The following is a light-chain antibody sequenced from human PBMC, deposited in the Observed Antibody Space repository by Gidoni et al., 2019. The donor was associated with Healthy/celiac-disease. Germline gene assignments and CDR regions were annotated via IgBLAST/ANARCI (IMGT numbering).Light chain of an antibody. CDR1: QSVSSY. CDR3: QQRSNWTRT. V-gene: IGKV3-11*01. CDR2: DAS. Sequence: DIVLTQSPATLSSSPGERATLTCRASQSVSSYLAWYQQKPGQAPRLLIYDASNRATSIPARCSSSGSGTNFTLTISSREPEDFAVYYCQQRSNWTRTFGQXTKVEIK. J-gene: IGKJ1*01.